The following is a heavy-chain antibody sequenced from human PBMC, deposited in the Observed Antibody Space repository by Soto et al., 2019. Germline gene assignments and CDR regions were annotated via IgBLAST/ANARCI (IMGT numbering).Heavy chain of an antibody. J-gene: IGHJ4*02. CDR2: IYHSGST. CDR3: ARAIVLMVYAFDY. Sequence: PXETLALTCAVSGGSIISSNWWSCVRQPPGKGLEWIGEIYHSGSTNYNPSLKSRVTISVDKSKNQFSLKLSSVTAADTAVYYCARAIVLMVYAFDYWGQGTLVTVSS. D-gene: IGHD2-8*01. V-gene: IGHV4-4*02. CDR1: GGSIISSNW.